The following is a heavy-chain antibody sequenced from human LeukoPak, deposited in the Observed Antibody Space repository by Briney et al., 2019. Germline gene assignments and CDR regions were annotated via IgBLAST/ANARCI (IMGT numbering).Heavy chain of an antibody. V-gene: IGHV4-34*12. J-gene: IGHJ6*03. D-gene: IGHD1-7*01. CDR2: IIDSGRT. Sequence: PETLSLTCAVYGGSFSNYYWSWIRQPPGKGLEWIGEIIDSGRTNYNPSLMSRVTVSVDTSKKQFSLRLTSVTATDTAVYYCARRWNYGRNYYIDVWGKGATVSVSS. CDR3: ARRWNYGRNYYIDV. CDR1: GGSFSNYY.